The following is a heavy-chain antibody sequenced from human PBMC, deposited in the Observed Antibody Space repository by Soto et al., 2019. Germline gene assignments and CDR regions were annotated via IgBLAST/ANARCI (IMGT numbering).Heavy chain of an antibody. CDR1: GFTFSSYG. CDR2: ISYDGSNK. D-gene: IGHD4-4*01. CDR3: AKDLNDYSNYYMDV. V-gene: IGHV3-30*18. Sequence: GGSLRLSCAASGFTFSSYGMHWVRQAPGKGLEWVAVISYDGSNKYYADSVKGRFTISRDNSKNTLYLQMNSLRAEDTAVYYCAKDLNDYSNYYMDVWGKGTTVTVSS. J-gene: IGHJ6*03.